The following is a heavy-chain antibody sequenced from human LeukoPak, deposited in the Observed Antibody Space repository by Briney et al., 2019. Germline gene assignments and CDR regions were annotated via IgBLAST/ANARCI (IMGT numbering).Heavy chain of an antibody. J-gene: IGHJ6*02. V-gene: IGHV3-11*01. CDR3: ARSIGSYYTMDV. D-gene: IGHD3-22*01. CDR1: RFTFSDYY. CDR2: ISGSGSDL. Sequence: PGGSLRLSCVACRFTFSDYYMNWIRQAPGRGLEWVSYISGSGSDLYYADSVKGRFTISRDNAKNSLYLQMNSLRAEDTAVYYCARSIGSYYTMDVWGQGTTVTVSS.